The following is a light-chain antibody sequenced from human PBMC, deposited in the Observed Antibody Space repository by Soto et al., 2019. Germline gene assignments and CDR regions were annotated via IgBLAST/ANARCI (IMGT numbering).Light chain of an antibody. J-gene: IGLJ2*01. Sequence: QSALTQPPSASGSLGQSVTISCTGTSSDVGGYNYVSWYQQHPGKAPKLMIYEVSKRPSGVPDRFSGSKSGNTASLTVSGLQAEDEADYYCNSYAGSNNLVFGGGTKVTVL. CDR1: SSDVGGYNY. CDR3: NSYAGSNNLV. CDR2: EVS. V-gene: IGLV2-8*01.